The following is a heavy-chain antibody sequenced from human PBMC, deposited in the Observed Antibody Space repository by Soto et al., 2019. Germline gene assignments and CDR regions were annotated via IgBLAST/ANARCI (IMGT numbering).Heavy chain of an antibody. CDR3: ARGGRRQLWLSSYYYGMDV. CDR1: GGAFSGYY. D-gene: IGHD5-18*01. Sequence: PSETLSLTCAVYGGAFSGYYWSWIRQPPGKGLEWIGEINHSGSTNYNPSLKSRVTISVDTYKNQFSLKLSSVTAADTAVYYCARGGRRQLWLSSYYYGMDVWGQGNTVT. V-gene: IGHV4-34*01. CDR2: INHSGST. J-gene: IGHJ6*02.